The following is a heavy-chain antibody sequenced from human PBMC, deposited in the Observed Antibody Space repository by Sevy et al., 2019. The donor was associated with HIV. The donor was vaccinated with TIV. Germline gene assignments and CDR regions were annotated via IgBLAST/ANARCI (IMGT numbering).Heavy chain of an antibody. Sequence: GGSLRLSCAASEITLSNYAMNWVRQALGRGLEWVSAISGSGGSTYYADSVKGRFTISRDNSKNTLSLQMHSLRVEDTAVYYCAKDRAVLVGDAFDLWGQGTMVTVSS. V-gene: IGHV3-23*01. CDR2: ISGSGGST. D-gene: IGHD2-15*01. CDR3: AKDRAVLVGDAFDL. CDR1: EITLSNYA. J-gene: IGHJ3*01.